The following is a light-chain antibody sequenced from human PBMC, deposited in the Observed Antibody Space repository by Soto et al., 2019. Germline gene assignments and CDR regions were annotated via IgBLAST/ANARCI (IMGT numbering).Light chain of an antibody. CDR3: QHYNNWPSLT. V-gene: IGKV3-15*01. J-gene: IGKJ4*02. CDR2: GAS. Sequence: EIVMTQSPATLSVSPGERATLSCRASQSVRSDLAWYQQKPGQAPRLRIYGASTRATGIPATFSGSGSGTEFTLTISSLQSEDFAVYYCQHYNNWPSLTFGGGTKVELK. CDR1: QSVRSD.